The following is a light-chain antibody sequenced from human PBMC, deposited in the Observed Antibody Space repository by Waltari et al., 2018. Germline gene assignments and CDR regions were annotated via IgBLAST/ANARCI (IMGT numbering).Light chain of an antibody. CDR2: EVT. J-gene: IGLJ2*01. CDR1: SSDIGGYTY. Sequence: QSALTQPASVSGSPGQSITISCTGTSSDIGGYTYISWYQHHPGKAPKLMIYEVTNRPSGISHRFSGSKSGNTASLTISGLQAEDEADYHCSSYTTTSARGVVFGGGTKLTVL. CDR3: SSYTTTSARGVV. V-gene: IGLV2-14*01.